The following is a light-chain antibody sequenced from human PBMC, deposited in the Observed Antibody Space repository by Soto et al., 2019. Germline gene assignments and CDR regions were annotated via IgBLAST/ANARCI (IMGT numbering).Light chain of an antibody. CDR1: QSVSSSY. CDR2: GAS. J-gene: IGKJ1*01. V-gene: IGKV3-20*01. CDR3: QQYGSSPVT. Sequence: ESVLTQSPGTLSLSPGERATLSCRASQSVSSSYLAWYQQKPGQAPRLLIYGASSRATGISDRFSGSVSGTHFTLTLSSLEPEDFAVYYCQQYGSSPVTFGQGTKVEIK.